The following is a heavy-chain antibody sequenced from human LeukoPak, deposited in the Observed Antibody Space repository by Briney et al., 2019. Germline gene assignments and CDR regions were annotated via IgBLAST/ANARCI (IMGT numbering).Heavy chain of an antibody. J-gene: IGHJ4*02. D-gene: IGHD3-9*01. CDR3: ARVGDILTGYYLAQELDY. CDR1: GYTFTSYG. V-gene: IGHV1-18*01. Sequence: ASVKVSCKASGYTFTSYGISWVRQAPGQGLEWMGWISAYNGNTNYAQKLQGRVTMTTDTSTSTAYMELRSLRSDDTAVYYCARVGDILTGYYLAQELDYWGQGTLVTVSS. CDR2: ISAYNGNT.